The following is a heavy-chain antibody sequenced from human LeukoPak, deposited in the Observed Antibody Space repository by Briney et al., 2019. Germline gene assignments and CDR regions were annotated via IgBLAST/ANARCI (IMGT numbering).Heavy chain of an antibody. CDR3: ARDEDIANGMDV. D-gene: IGHD6-13*01. Sequence: GGSLRLSCAASGFTFSSYEMNWVRQAPGKGLERVSYISSSGSTIYHADSVKGRFTFSRDNAKNSLYLQMNSLRAEDTAVYYCARDEDIANGMDVWGQGTTVTVSS. J-gene: IGHJ6*02. CDR2: ISSSGSTI. V-gene: IGHV3-48*03. CDR1: GFTFSSYE.